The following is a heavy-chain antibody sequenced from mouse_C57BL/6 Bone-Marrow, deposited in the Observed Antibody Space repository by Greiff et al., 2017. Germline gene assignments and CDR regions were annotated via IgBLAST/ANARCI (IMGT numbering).Heavy chain of an antibody. CDR2: ISDGGSYT. V-gene: IGHV5-4*03. Sequence: EVKLVEPGGGLVKPGGSLKLSCAASGFTFSSYAMSWVRQTPEKRLEWVATISDGGSYTYYPDNVKGRFTISRDNATNNLYLQMSHLKSEDTAMYYCARGGYYFAYWGQGTLVTVSA. D-gene: IGHD2-3*01. CDR1: GFTFSSYA. CDR3: ARGGYYFAY. J-gene: IGHJ3*01.